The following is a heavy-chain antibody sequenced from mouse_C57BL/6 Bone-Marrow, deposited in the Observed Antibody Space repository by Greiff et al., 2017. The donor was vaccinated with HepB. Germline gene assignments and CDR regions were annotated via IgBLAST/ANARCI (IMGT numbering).Heavy chain of an antibody. V-gene: IGHV3-8*01. Sequence: EVQLQESGPGLAKPSQTLSLTCSVTGYSITSDYWNWIRKFPGNKLEYMGYISYSGSTYYNPSLKSRISITRDTSKNQYYLQLNSVTTEDTATYYCARYSYYYGSSYPYWYFDVWGTGTTVTVSS. CDR1: GYSITSDY. CDR3: ARYSYYYGSSYPYWYFDV. J-gene: IGHJ1*03. D-gene: IGHD1-1*01. CDR2: ISYSGST.